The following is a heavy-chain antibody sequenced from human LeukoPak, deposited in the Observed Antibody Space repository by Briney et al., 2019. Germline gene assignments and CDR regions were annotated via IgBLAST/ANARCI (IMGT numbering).Heavy chain of an antibody. CDR1: GFTFSSYS. Sequence: PGGSLRLSCAASGFTFSSYSMNWVRQAPGKGLEWVGFIRSKAYGGTTEYAASVKGRFTISRDDSKSIAYLQMNSLKTEDTAVYYCTRESIAVAVLFDYWGQGTLVTVSS. J-gene: IGHJ4*02. CDR2: IRSKAYGGTT. CDR3: TRESIAVAVLFDY. V-gene: IGHV3-49*04. D-gene: IGHD6-19*01.